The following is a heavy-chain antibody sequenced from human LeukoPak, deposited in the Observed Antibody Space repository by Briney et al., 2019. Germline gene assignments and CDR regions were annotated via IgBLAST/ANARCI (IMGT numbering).Heavy chain of an antibody. CDR1: GGSISSGDYY. Sequence: SETLSLTCTVSGGSISSGDYYWSWIRQPPGKGLEWIGYIYYSGSTYYNPSLKSRVTISVDTSKNQFSLKLSSVTAADTAVYYCARGFQYYYYGMDVWGQGTTVTVPS. V-gene: IGHV4-30-4*01. CDR3: ARGFQYYYYGMDV. J-gene: IGHJ6*02. CDR2: IYYSGST.